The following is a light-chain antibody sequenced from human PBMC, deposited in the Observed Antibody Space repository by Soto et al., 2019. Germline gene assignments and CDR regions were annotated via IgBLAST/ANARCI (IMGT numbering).Light chain of an antibody. CDR2: GAS. J-gene: IGKJ1*01. Sequence: IVLKQSPGTLSLSPGERATLSCRTRQSVSSSYLAWYQQKPGQAPRLLIYGASSRATGIPDRFSGSGSGTDFTLTISRLEPEDFAVYYCQQYGSSPPVTFGQGTKVDIK. CDR3: QQYGSSPPVT. CDR1: QSVSSSY. V-gene: IGKV3-20*01.